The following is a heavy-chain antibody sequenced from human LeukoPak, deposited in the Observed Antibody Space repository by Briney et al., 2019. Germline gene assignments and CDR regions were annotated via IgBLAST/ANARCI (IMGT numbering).Heavy chain of an antibody. CDR2: IYHSGST. J-gene: IGHJ4*02. V-gene: IGHV4-38-2*02. CDR3: ARDLGRGFY. D-gene: IGHD3-10*01. CDR1: GYSISSGYC. Sequence: SETLSLTCTVSGYSISSGYCWGWIRQPPGKGLEWIGSIYHSGSTYYNPSLKSRVTISVDTSKNQFSLKLSSVTAADTAVYYCARDLGRGFYWGQGTLVTVSS.